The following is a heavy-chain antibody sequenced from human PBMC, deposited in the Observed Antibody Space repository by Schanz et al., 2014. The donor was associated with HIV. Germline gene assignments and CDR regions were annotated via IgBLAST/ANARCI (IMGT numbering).Heavy chain of an antibody. J-gene: IGHJ5*02. Sequence: QVQLVESGGRVVQPGRSLRLSCAASGFTFSTYGMHWVRQAPGKGLEWVAVIWYDGSNKYYADSVKGRFTISRDNSKNTLYLQMNSLRAEDTAVYYCVRDQGTTWISGGNWFDPWGQGTLVTVSS. CDR2: IWYDGSNK. D-gene: IGHD1-1*01. CDR3: VRDQGTTWISGGNWFDP. V-gene: IGHV3-33*01. CDR1: GFTFSTYG.